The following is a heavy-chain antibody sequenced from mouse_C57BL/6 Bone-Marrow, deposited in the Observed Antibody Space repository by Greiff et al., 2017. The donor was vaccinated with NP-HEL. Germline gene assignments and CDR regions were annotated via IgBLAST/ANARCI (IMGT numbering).Heavy chain of an antibody. Sequence: EVMLVESGPELVKPGASVKISCKASGYSFTGYYMNWVKQSPEKSLEWIGEINPSTGGTTYNQKFKAKATLTVDKSSSTAYMQLKSLTSEDSAVYYCARRWLYFDYWGQGTTLTVSS. CDR1: GYSFTGYY. V-gene: IGHV1-42*01. D-gene: IGHD2-3*01. J-gene: IGHJ2*01. CDR3: ARRWLYFDY. CDR2: INPSTGGT.